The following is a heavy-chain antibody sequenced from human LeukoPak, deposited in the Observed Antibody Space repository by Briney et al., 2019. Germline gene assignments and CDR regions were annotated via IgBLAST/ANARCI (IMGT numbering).Heavy chain of an antibody. CDR3: AKLVVPAAIGGFDY. V-gene: IGHV3-30*02. CDR2: IRYDGSNK. J-gene: IGHJ4*02. D-gene: IGHD2-2*01. CDR1: GFTFSSYG. Sequence: GGSLRLSCAASGFTFSSYGMHWVRQAPGKGLEWVAFIRYDGSNKYYADSVKGRFTISRDNSKNTLYLQMNSLRAEDTAVYYCAKLVVPAAIGGFDYWGQGTLVTVSS.